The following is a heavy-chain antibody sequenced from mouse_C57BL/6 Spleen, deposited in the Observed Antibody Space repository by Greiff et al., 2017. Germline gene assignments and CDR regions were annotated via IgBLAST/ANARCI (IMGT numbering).Heavy chain of an antibody. CDR3: ARSLLYYYGSSDYAMDY. D-gene: IGHD1-1*01. V-gene: IGHV7-3*01. CDR1: GFTFTDYY. Sequence: DVKLVESGGGLVQPGGSLSLSCAASGFTFTDYYMSWVRQPPGKALEWLGFIRNKANGYTTEYSASVKGRFTISSDNSQSILYLQMNALRAEDSATYDCARSLLYYYGSSDYAMDYWGQGTSVTVSS. J-gene: IGHJ4*01. CDR2: IRNKANGYTT.